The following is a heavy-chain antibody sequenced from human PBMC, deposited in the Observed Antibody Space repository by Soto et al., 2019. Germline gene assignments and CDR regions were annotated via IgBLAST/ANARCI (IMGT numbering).Heavy chain of an antibody. D-gene: IGHD6-6*01. CDR3: ARIAAPPRFVDY. V-gene: IGHV1-69*13. J-gene: IGHJ4*02. Sequence: AASVKVSCKASGGTFSSYAISWVRQAPGQGLEWMGGIIPIFGTANYAQKFQGRVTITADESTSTAYMELSSLRSEDTAVYYCARIAAPPRFVDYWGQGILVTVSS. CDR2: IIPIFGTA. CDR1: GGTFSSYA.